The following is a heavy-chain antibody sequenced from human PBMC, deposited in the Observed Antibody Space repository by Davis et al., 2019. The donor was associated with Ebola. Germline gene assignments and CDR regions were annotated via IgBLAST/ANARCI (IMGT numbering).Heavy chain of an antibody. V-gene: IGHV4-59*01. CDR2: IYYSGST. J-gene: IGHJ4*02. CDR1: GGSISPYY. D-gene: IGHD1-26*01. Sequence: MPSETLSLPCTLPGGSISPYYWTWTRQPPGKGLEWTGYIYYSGSTDSHPSLNSRVTISIDTSKNQFSLKLSSVTAADTAVYYCARERVGTAKGIDYWGQGTLVTVSS. CDR3: ARERVGTAKGIDY.